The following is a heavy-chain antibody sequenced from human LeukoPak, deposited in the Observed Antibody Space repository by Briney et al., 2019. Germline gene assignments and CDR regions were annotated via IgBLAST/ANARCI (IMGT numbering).Heavy chain of an antibody. CDR1: GGSISSSSYY. Sequence: SETLSLTCTVSGGSISSSSYYWGWIRQPPGKGLEWIGEINHNGSTNYNPSLKSRVTISVDTSKNQFSLKLSSVTAADTAVYYCARAYYDILTGYKDDYWGQGTLVTVSS. CDR2: INHNGST. J-gene: IGHJ4*02. V-gene: IGHV4-39*07. CDR3: ARAYYDILTGYKDDY. D-gene: IGHD3-9*01.